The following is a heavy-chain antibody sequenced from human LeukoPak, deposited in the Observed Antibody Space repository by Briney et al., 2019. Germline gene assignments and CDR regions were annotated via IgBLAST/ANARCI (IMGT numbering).Heavy chain of an antibody. CDR1: GFAFSSNW. D-gene: IGHD3-22*01. CDR2: IGGSGGRT. Sequence: GGSLRLSCAASGFAFSSNWMSWVRQAPGKGLEWVAGIGGSGGRTNYADSVKGRFTISRDNPKNTLYLQMNSLRAEDTAVYFCAKRGVVIRVILVGFHKEAYYFDSWGQGALVIVSS. J-gene: IGHJ4*02. V-gene: IGHV3-23*01. CDR3: AKRGVVIRVILVGFHKEAYYFDS.